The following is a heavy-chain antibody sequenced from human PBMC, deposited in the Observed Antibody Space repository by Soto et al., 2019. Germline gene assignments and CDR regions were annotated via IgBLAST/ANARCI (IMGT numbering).Heavy chain of an antibody. CDR2: IDPSDSYT. Sequence: EVQLVQSGAEVKKPGESLRISCKGSGYSFTSYWVTWVRQMPGKGLEWMGRIDPSDSYTNYNPPFQRHVTISVDKSISTAYLQWSRLKASDTAMYYCARLYGGNSGMDVWGQGTTVTVSS. V-gene: IGHV5-10-1*01. D-gene: IGHD4-17*01. CDR1: GYSFTSYW. CDR3: ARLYGGNSGMDV. J-gene: IGHJ6*02.